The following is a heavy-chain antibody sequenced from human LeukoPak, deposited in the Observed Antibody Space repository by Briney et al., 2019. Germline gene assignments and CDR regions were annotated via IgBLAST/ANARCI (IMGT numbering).Heavy chain of an antibody. Sequence: PGRSLRLSCAASRFNFNSYAMHWVRLAPGKGLEWVAVISYDGGDKSYADSVKGRFTISRDNSKNTLFLQMSSLRAEDTAVYFCARSHSSGWYVAHGVGDSDYYMDVWGKGTTVTVSS. CDR1: RFNFNSYA. J-gene: IGHJ6*03. CDR3: ARSHSSGWYVAHGVGDSDYYMDV. D-gene: IGHD6-19*01. CDR2: ISYDGGDK. V-gene: IGHV3-30*04.